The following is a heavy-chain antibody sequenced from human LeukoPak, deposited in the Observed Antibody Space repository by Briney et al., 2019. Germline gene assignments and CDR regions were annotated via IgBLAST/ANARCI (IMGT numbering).Heavy chain of an antibody. V-gene: IGHV3-11*01. Sequence: GGSLRLSCAASGFTFSDYYMSWIRQAPGKGLEWVSYISSSGSTIYYADSVKGRFTISRDNAKNSLYLQMNSLRAEDTAVHYCAIDTGRWLHWGTNWFDPWGQGTLVTVSS. CDR2: ISSSGSTI. CDR3: AIDTGRWLHWGTNWFDP. CDR1: GFTFSDYY. D-gene: IGHD3-10*01. J-gene: IGHJ5*02.